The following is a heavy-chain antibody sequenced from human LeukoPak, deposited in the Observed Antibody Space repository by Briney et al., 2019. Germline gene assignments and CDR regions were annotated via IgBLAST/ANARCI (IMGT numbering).Heavy chain of an antibody. D-gene: IGHD4-11*01. CDR1: GYSFTSYW. CDR3: ARQYSNHENWFDP. V-gene: IGHV5-51*01. J-gene: IGHJ5*02. CDR2: IYPGDSDT. Sequence: GESLQISCQGSGYSFTSYWIGWVRQMPGKGLGWMGIIYPGDSDTRYSPSFQGQVTISADKSISTAYLQWSSLKASDTAMYYCARQYSNHENWFDPWGQGTLVTVSS.